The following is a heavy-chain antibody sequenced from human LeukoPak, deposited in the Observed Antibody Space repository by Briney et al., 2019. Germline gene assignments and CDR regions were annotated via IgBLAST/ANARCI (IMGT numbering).Heavy chain of an antibody. CDR1: GYTFTGYY. CDR2: INPNSGGT. CDR3: ARTGYYDILTGYYETHYYYMDV. D-gene: IGHD3-9*01. J-gene: IGHJ6*03. Sequence: ASVKVSCKASGYTFTGYYMHWVRQAPGQGLEWMGRINPNSGGTNYAQKFRGRVTMTRDTSISTAYMELSRLRSDDTAVYYCARTGYYDILTGYYETHYYYMDVWGKGTTVTVSS. V-gene: IGHV1-2*06.